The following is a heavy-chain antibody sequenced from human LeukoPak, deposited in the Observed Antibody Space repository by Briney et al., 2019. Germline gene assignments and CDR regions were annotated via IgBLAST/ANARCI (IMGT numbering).Heavy chain of an antibody. Sequence: GRSLRLSCAASGFTFSRYAMHWVRQAPGKGLEWVAIIFYDGSYKYFADPVKGRFTISRDNSKNTLFLQMNSLISEDTAVYYCAKDRNNAGTYIDYWGQGTLVTVSS. CDR1: GFTFSRYA. CDR2: IFYDGSYK. D-gene: IGHD1-14*01. J-gene: IGHJ4*02. CDR3: AKDRNNAGTYIDY. V-gene: IGHV3-30*18.